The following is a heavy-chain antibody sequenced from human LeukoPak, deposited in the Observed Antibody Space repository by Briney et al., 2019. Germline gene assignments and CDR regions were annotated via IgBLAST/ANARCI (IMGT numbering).Heavy chain of an antibody. CDR2: ISGSGGST. V-gene: IGHV3-23*01. CDR1: GFTFSSYA. Sequence: GGSLRLSCAASGFTFSSYAMSWVRQAPGKGREWGSAISGSGGSTYYSDSVKGRFTISRDNSKDTLYLQMNSLRAADTAVYYCAKWGLSEYSSSWEFDYWGPGTLVTVSS. CDR3: AKWGLSEYSSSWEFDY. J-gene: IGHJ4*02. D-gene: IGHD6-13*01.